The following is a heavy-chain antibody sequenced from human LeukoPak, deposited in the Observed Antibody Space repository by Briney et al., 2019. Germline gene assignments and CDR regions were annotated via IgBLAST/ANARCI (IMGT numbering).Heavy chain of an antibody. J-gene: IGHJ3*02. Sequence: GGSLRLSCAASGFTFSSYSMNWVRQAPGKGLEWVSSISSSSSYIYYADSVKGRFTISRDNAENSLYLQMNSLRAEDTAVYYCAREPYSSSWYSSDAFDIWGQGTMVTVSS. V-gene: IGHV3-21*01. CDR2: ISSSSSYI. CDR1: GFTFSSYS. CDR3: AREPYSSSWYSSDAFDI. D-gene: IGHD6-13*01.